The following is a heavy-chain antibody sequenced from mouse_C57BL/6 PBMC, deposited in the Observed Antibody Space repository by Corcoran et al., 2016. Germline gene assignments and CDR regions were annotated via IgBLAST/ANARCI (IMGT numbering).Heavy chain of an antibody. V-gene: IGHV1-76*01. D-gene: IGHD4-1*01. CDR2: IYPGSGNT. CDR1: GYTFTDYY. J-gene: IGHJ2*01. Sequence: QVQLKQSGAELVRPGASVKLSCKASGYTFTDYYKNWVKQRPGQGLEWIARIYPGSGNTYYNEKFKGKATLTAEISSSTAYMQLSSLTSEDSAVYFCANWDFDYWGQGTTLTVSS. CDR3: ANWDFDY.